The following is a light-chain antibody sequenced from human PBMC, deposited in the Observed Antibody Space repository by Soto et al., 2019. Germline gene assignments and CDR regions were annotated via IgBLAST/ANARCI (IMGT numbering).Light chain of an antibody. Sequence: DIQMTQSPSPLSASVGDRVTITCLASQSIGTWLAWYQHRPGKAPSLLIYDASTLRSGVPSRFSGSGSGTEFTLTISSLQADDFATYYCQQSDTYPLTFGQGTRLEIK. J-gene: IGKJ5*01. CDR3: QQSDTYPLT. CDR2: DAS. V-gene: IGKV1-5*01. CDR1: QSIGTW.